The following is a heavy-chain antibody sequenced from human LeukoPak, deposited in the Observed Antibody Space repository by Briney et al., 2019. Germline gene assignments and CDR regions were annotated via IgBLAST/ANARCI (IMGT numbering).Heavy chain of an antibody. Sequence: GGSLRLSCAASGFTFGSYAMNWVRQAPGKGLEWVSGINGSGGSTYYADSVKGRFTISRDNSKNTLYLQMNNLRAEDTAVYYCAKGRGIVVVTGPDYWGQGTLVTVSS. CDR1: GFTFGSYA. CDR2: INGSGGST. J-gene: IGHJ4*02. CDR3: AKGRGIVVVTGPDY. V-gene: IGHV3-23*01. D-gene: IGHD2-21*02.